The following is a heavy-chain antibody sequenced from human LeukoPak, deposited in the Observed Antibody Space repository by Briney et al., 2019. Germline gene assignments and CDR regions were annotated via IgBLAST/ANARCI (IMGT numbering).Heavy chain of an antibody. J-gene: IGHJ4*02. CDR3: AREMYDFWSGYPQTFGY. Sequence: ASVKVSCKASGYTLTSYGISWVRQAPGQGLEWMGWISAYNGNTNYAQKLQGRVTMTTDTSTSTAYMELRSLRSDDTAVYYCAREMYDFWSGYPQTFGYWGQGTLVTVSS. CDR1: GYTLTSYG. V-gene: IGHV1-18*01. D-gene: IGHD3-3*01. CDR2: ISAYNGNT.